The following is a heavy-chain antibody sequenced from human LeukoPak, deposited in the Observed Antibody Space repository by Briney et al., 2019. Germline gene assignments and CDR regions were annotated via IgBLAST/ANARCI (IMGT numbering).Heavy chain of an antibody. Sequence: GGSLRLSCAASGFTFSSYAMSWVRQAPGKGLEWVSAISGSGGSTYYADSVKGRFTISRDNSKNTLYLQMNSLRAEDTAVYYCAKDLGGYSGYDPDYWGQGTLVTVSS. V-gene: IGHV3-23*01. D-gene: IGHD5-12*01. CDR2: ISGSGGST. CDR3: AKDLGGYSGYDPDY. CDR1: GFTFSSYA. J-gene: IGHJ4*02.